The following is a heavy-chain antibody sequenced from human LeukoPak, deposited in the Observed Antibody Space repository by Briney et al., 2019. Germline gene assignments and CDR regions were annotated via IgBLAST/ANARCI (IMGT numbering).Heavy chain of an antibody. J-gene: IGHJ5*02. D-gene: IGHD3-16*02. Sequence: SETLSLTCTVSGGSISSSSYYWGWIRQPPGKGLEWIGSIYHSGSTYYNPSLKSRVTISLDTSKNQFSLKLSSVTAADTAVYYCAREGVGDYVWGSYLNWFDPWGQGTLVTVSS. CDR2: IYHSGST. V-gene: IGHV4-39*07. CDR1: GGSISSSSYY. CDR3: AREGVGDYVWGSYLNWFDP.